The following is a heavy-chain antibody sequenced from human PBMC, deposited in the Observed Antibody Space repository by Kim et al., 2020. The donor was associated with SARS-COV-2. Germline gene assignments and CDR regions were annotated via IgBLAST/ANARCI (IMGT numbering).Heavy chain of an antibody. D-gene: IGHD1-7*01. CDR3: ARDRLELRILYYGMDV. Sequence: ASVKVSCKASGYTFTSYAMNWVRQAPGQGLEWMGWINTNTGNPTYAQGFTGRFVFSLDTSVSTAYLQISSLKAEDTAVYYCARDRLELRILYYGMDVWGQGTTVTVSS. J-gene: IGHJ6*02. CDR1: GYTFTSYA. CDR2: INTNTGNP. V-gene: IGHV7-4-1*02.